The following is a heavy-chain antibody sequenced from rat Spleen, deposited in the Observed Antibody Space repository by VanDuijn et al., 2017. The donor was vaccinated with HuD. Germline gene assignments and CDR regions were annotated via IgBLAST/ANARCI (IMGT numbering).Heavy chain of an antibody. CDR2: ISYEGSNT. Sequence: EVQLVESGGGLVQPGRSLKLSCAASGFTFSDYYMAWVRQGPKKGLEWVASISYEGSNTYYGDSVKGRFTISRDNAKSILYLQMNSLRSEDTATYYCARPCSRRYVMDAWGQGASVTVSS. J-gene: IGHJ4*01. V-gene: IGHV5-22*01. D-gene: IGHD1-2*01. CDR3: ARPCSRRYVMDA. CDR1: GFTFSDYY.